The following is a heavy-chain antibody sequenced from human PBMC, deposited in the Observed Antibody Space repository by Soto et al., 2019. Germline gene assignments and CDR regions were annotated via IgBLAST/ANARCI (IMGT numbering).Heavy chain of an antibody. Sequence: EVQLLESGGGLVQPGGSLRLSCAASGFSFSSYGMNWVRLAPGEGLEWVSTVSPAGTTLYADSVRGRLTISRDNSKSTVDLQMNGLRVDDTAIYYCVRSWAYWGRGTVVTVSS. J-gene: IGHJ4*02. CDR3: VRSWAY. V-gene: IGHV3-23*01. CDR2: VSPAGTT. CDR1: GFSFSSYG. D-gene: IGHD6-13*01.